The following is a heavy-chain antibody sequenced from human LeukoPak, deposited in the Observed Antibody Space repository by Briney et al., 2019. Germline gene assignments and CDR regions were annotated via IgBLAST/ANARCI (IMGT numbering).Heavy chain of an antibody. J-gene: IGHJ4*02. Sequence: PGGSLRLSCAASGFTFSSYSMNWVRQAPGKGLEWVSSISSSSSYIYYADSVKGRFTISRDNAKNSMYLQMNSLRAEDTAVYYCARDPEWLVVHYFDYWGQGTLVTVSS. CDR2: ISSSSSYI. CDR3: ARDPEWLVVHYFDY. CDR1: GFTFSSYS. V-gene: IGHV3-21*01. D-gene: IGHD6-19*01.